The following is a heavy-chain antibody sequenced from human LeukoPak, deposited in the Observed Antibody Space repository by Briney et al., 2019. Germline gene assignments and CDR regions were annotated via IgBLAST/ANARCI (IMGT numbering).Heavy chain of an antibody. CDR3: ARGDIVVVPAAIHPFDP. V-gene: IGHV3-30-3*01. J-gene: IGHJ5*02. CDR1: GFTFSSYA. Sequence: PGRSLRLSCAASGFTFSSYAMHWVRQAPGKGLEWVAVISYDGSNKYYADSVKGRFTISRDNSKNTLYLQMNSLRAEDTAVYYCARGDIVVVPAAIHPFDPWGQGTLVTVSS. D-gene: IGHD2-2*02. CDR2: ISYDGSNK.